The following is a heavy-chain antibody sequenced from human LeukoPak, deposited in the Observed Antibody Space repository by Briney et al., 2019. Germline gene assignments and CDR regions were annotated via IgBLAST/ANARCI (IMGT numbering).Heavy chain of an antibody. CDR3: AKDLSRTDVRSFDI. D-gene: IGHD4-17*01. J-gene: IGHJ3*02. V-gene: IGHV3-11*01. CDR1: GFTFSDYY. Sequence: GGSLRLSCAASGFTFSDYYMSWIRQAPGKGLEWVSYISSSGSTIYYADSVKGRFTISRDNSKNTMYLQMNSLRAEDTALYYCAKDLSRTDVRSFDIWGQGTMVTVSS. CDR2: ISSSGSTI.